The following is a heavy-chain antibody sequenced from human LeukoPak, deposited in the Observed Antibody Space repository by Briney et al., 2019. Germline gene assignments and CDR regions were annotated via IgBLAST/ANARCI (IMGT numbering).Heavy chain of an antibody. CDR1: GYTFTSYG. Sequence: GASVKVSCKASGYTFTSYGISWVRQAPGQVLEWMGRIIPILGIANYAQKFQGRVTITADKSTSTAYMELSSLRSEDTAVYYCARHYGSGSRTSFDYWGQGTLVTVSS. J-gene: IGHJ4*02. V-gene: IGHV1-69*04. CDR2: IIPILGIA. D-gene: IGHD3-10*01. CDR3: ARHYGSGSRTSFDY.